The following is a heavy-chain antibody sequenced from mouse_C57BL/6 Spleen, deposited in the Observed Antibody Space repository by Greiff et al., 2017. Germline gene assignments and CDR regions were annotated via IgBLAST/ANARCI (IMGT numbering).Heavy chain of an antibody. V-gene: IGHV2-2*01. CDR1: GFSLTSYG. J-gene: IGHJ4*01. Sequence: QVQLQQSGPGLVQPSQSLSITCTVSGFSLTSYGVHWVRQSPGKGLEWLGVIWSGGSTDYNAAFIYRLSISKDNSKSQVFFKMTSLQADDTAIYYCARWITTVVACYAMDYWGQGTSVTVSS. CDR3: ARWITTVVACYAMDY. CDR2: IWSGGST. D-gene: IGHD1-1*01.